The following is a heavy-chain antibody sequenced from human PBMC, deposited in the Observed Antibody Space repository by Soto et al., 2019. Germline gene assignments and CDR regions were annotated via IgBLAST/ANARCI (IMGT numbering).Heavy chain of an antibody. V-gene: IGHV3-15*02. D-gene: IGHD2-8*02. J-gene: IGHJ1*01. CDR2: IRGWADGGCV. Sequence: EVPLVESGGALVKPGGSLTLSCAASGFTFNSAWMTWVRQAPGKGLEWVGGIRGWADGGCVDTAAAVKGRFTICRDDSKNTFYMQTNSMKSKTTAVYYCTPWRGDKACTSVSCYCGGAYWGQGTLVTVSS. CDR3: TPWRGDKACTSVSCYCGGAY. CDR1: GFTFNSAW.